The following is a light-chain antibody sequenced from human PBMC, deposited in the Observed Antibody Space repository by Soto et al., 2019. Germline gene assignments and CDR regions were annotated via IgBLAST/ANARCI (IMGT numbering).Light chain of an antibody. V-gene: IGKV1-8*01. CDR1: QGISSY. CDR2: AAS. J-gene: IGKJ5*01. Sequence: AIRITQSQSSLSASTGDRVTITCRASQGISSYLAWYQQKPGKAPKLLIYAASTLQSGVPSRFSGSGSGTDFTLTISCLQSEDFAIYYCQQYYSYPLTCGQGTRLEI. CDR3: QQYYSYPLT.